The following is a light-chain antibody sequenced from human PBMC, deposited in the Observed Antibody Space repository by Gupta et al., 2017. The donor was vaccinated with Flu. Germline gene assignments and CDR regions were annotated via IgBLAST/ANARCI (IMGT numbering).Light chain of an antibody. CDR1: QSISSY. Sequence: DSQMTQSPSSLSASVVERVTITCRASQSISSYLNWYQQKPGKATKLLIYAAPSLQSGVPSRFSGSGSGTDFTLTISSLQPEDFATYYCQQSYSTPPGYSFGQGTKLEIK. J-gene: IGKJ2*03. CDR3: QQSYSTPPGYS. CDR2: AAP. V-gene: IGKV1-39*01.